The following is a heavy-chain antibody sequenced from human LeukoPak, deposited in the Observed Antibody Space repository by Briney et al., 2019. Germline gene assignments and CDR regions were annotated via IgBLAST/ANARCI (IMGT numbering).Heavy chain of an antibody. J-gene: IGHJ4*02. V-gene: IGHV4-59*08. Sequence: SETLSLTCTVSGGSISSYYWSWIRQSPGKGLEWIGYIYYSGITNYNPSLKNRGTISVDTSKNQFSLKLSSVTAADTAVYYCARLVPISSSRYPYFDYWGQGTLVTISS. CDR1: GGSISSYY. CDR3: ARLVPISSSRYPYFDY. D-gene: IGHD3-9*01. CDR2: IYYSGIT.